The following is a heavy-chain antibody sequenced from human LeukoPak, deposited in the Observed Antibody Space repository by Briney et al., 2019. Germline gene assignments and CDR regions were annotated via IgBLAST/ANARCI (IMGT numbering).Heavy chain of an antibody. CDR1: GFIFDDYA. D-gene: IGHD3-22*01. CDR3: ARDRYYYDTTTYYWGFDY. CDR2: ISRSGSLI. Sequence: GGSLRLSCAASGFIFDDYAMHWVRQAPGRGLEWVSHISRSGSLIYHADSVKGRFTISRDNAKNSVYLQMNSLRAEDTAVYYCARDRYYYDTTTYYWGFDYWGQGTLVTVSS. J-gene: IGHJ4*02. V-gene: IGHV3-48*03.